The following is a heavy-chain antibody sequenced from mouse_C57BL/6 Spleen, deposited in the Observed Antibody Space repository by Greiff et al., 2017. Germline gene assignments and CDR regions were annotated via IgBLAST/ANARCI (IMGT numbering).Heavy chain of an antibody. CDR1: GYTFTSYW. CDR2: IDPSDSYT. J-gene: IGHJ4*01. V-gene: IGHV1-69*01. CDR3: ARREGDYAMDY. Sequence: QVQLKQPGAELVMPGASVKLSCKASGYTFTSYWMHWVKQRPGQGLEWIGEIDPSDSYTNYNQKFKGKSTLTVDKSSSTAYMQLSSLTSEDSAVYYCARREGDYAMDYWGQGTSVTVSS.